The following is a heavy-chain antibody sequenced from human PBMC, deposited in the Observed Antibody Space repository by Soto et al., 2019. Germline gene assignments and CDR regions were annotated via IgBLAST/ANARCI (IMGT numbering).Heavy chain of an antibody. D-gene: IGHD2-15*01. Sequence: GGSLRLSCGAPELTFSDYWMTWVREARGSAAEEVANVNREGGAQYDVDSVKCRFTISRDNAKNSLFLQVNSLRVEDTAVYYCARGGAAWHEAAYWGQGTLVTVSS. CDR3: ARGGAAWHEAAY. V-gene: IGHV3-7*02. CDR1: ELTFSDYW. CDR2: VNREGGAQ. J-gene: IGHJ4*02.